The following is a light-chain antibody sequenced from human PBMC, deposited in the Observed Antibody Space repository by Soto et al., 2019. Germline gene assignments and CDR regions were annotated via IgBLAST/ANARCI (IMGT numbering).Light chain of an antibody. V-gene: IGKV1-5*03. CDR3: QQYDSYQFT. Sequence: DIQMTQSPSTLSASVGDRVTITCRASQSISSWLAWYQQKPGKDPKLLIYKASSLETGVPSRFSGSGSGTEFTLTIISLQPDDFATYYCQQYDSYQFTFGQGTKLEIK. CDR1: QSISSW. J-gene: IGKJ2*01. CDR2: KAS.